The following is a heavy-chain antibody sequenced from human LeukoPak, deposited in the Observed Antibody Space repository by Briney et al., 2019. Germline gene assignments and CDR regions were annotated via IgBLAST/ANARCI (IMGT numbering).Heavy chain of an antibody. CDR1: GFTFTRYW. CDR2: INEDGSEK. CDR3: AKDGLVWFGELN. J-gene: IGHJ4*02. D-gene: IGHD3-10*01. Sequence: GGSLRLSCAASGFTFTRYWMHWVRQAPGKGLEWVASINEDGSEKNSVDSLKGRFTISRDNAKNSLYLQMNSLRAEDTAAYYCAKDGLVWFGELNWGQGTLVTVSS. V-gene: IGHV3-7*03.